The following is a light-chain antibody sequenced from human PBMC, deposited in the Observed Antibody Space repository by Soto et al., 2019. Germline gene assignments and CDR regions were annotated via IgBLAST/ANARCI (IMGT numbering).Light chain of an antibody. Sequence: DIQMTQSPSSLSSSVGDRFTITCRASQSISIYLNWYQQKPGKAPKLLIYAASNLQSGVPSRFSGSGSGTDFTLTISSLQPEDFATYYCQQSYSTPFTFGQGTRLEIK. CDR3: QQSYSTPFT. V-gene: IGKV1-39*01. CDR1: QSISIY. J-gene: IGKJ5*01. CDR2: AAS.